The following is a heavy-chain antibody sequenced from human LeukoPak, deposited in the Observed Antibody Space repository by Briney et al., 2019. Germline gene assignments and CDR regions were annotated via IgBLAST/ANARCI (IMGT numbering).Heavy chain of an antibody. Sequence: ASVKVSCKASGHTFTSYAMNWVRQAPGQGLEYMGWINTNTGNPTYAQAFTGRIVFSLDTSVSTAYLQIGSLEADDTAVYFCARRSMVQHLDVWGKGTTVIVSS. V-gene: IGHV7-4-1*01. CDR1: GHTFTSYA. J-gene: IGHJ6*04. D-gene: IGHD4/OR15-4a*01. CDR3: ARRSMVQHLDV. CDR2: INTNTGNP.